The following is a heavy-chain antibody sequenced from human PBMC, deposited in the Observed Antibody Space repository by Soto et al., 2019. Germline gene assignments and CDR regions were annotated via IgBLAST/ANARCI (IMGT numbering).Heavy chain of an antibody. Sequence: QITLKESGPTLVKPTQTLTLTCTFSGFSLSTNGVGVGWIRQPPGKALEWLALIYWDDDKRYSPSLKSRLTITKDTSKNQVVLTMTNMDPVDTGTYHCAHVMTGTILFDYWGQGTLVTVSS. CDR3: AHVMTGTILFDY. V-gene: IGHV2-5*02. D-gene: IGHD1-7*01. CDR1: GFSLSTNGVG. CDR2: IYWDDDK. J-gene: IGHJ4*02.